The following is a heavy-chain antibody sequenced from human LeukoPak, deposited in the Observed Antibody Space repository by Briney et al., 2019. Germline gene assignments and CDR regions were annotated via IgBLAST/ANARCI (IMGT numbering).Heavy chain of an antibody. V-gene: IGHV3-53*05. CDR2: IYSDSST. CDR1: GFTVSSNY. J-gene: IGHJ3*02. CDR3: AREIFNGFDI. Sequence: GSLRLSCAASGFTVSSNYMSWVRQAPGKWLEWVSIIYSDSSTYYADSVKGRFTISRDNSKNTLFLQMNSLRAEDTAVYYCAREIFNGFDIWGQGTMVTVSS.